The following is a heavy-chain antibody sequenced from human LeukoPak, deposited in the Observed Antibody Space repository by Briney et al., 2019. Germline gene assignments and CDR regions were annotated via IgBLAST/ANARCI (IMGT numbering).Heavy chain of an antibody. CDR1: GGSISSYY. Sequence: KPSETLSLTCTVSGGSISSYYWSWIRQPPGKGLEWIGYIYYSGSTNYNPSLKSRVTISVDTSKNQFSLKLSSVTAADTAVYYCARVGVVTLFDYWGQGTLVTVSS. V-gene: IGHV4-59*01. D-gene: IGHD3-3*01. J-gene: IGHJ4*02. CDR2: IYYSGST. CDR3: ARVGVVTLFDY.